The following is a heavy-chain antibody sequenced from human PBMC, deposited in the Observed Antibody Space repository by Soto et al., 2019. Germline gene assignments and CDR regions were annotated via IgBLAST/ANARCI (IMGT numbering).Heavy chain of an antibody. CDR3: AKERNGQLWLEDYGMDV. D-gene: IGHD5-18*01. CDR2: ISHDGSNK. CDR1: GFTFSSYG. V-gene: IGHV3-30*18. J-gene: IGHJ6*02. Sequence: QVQLVESGGGVVQPGRSLRLSCAASGFTFSSYGVQWVRQAPGKGLEWVALISHDGSNKYYGDSVKGRFTISRDNFKTTVYLTMNSLRAEDTAVYYCAKERNGQLWLEDYGMDVLGHGTTVTVSS.